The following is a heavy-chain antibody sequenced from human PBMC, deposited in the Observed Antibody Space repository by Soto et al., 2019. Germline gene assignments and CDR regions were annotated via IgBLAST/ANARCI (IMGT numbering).Heavy chain of an antibody. CDR3: ARAIGVTTFDY. J-gene: IGHJ4*02. Sequence: SETLCLTCTVSGGSISSYYWSWIRQPPGKGLEWIGYIYYSGSTNYNPSLKSRVTISVYTSKNQFSLKLSSVTAADTAVEYGARAIGVTTFDYWGQGTLVTVSS. CDR2: IYYSGST. V-gene: IGHV4-59*01. D-gene: IGHD3-22*01. CDR1: GGSISSYY.